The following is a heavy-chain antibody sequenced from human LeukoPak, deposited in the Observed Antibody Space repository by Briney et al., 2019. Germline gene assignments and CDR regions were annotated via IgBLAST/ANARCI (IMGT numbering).Heavy chain of an antibody. J-gene: IGHJ4*02. CDR1: GGSFSGYY. Sequence: SETLSLTCAVYGGSFSGYYWSWIRQPPGKGLEWIGEINHSGSTNYNPSLKSRVTISVDTSKNQFSLKLSSVTAADTAVYYCASSRSGVFSHCYDSSGYPKYFFEYWGQGTLVTVSS. CDR2: INHSGST. D-gene: IGHD3-22*01. CDR3: ASSRSGVFSHCYDSSGYPKYFFEY. V-gene: IGHV4-34*01.